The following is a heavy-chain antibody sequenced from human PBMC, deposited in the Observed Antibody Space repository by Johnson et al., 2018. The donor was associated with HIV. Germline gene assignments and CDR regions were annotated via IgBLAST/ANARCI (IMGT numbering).Heavy chain of an antibody. CDR2: ISYDGSNK. V-gene: IGHV3-30*04. D-gene: IGHD1-26*01. CDR3: ARDRIVGADYDAFDI. J-gene: IGHJ3*02. Sequence: QVQLVESGGGVVRPGRSLRLSCAASAFSFSNYPMHWVRQAPGKGLEWVAVISYDGSNKYYTDSVKGRFTISRDNSKNTLYLQMNSLRAEDTAVYHCARDRIVGADYDAFDIWGQGTMVTVSS. CDR1: AFSFSNYP.